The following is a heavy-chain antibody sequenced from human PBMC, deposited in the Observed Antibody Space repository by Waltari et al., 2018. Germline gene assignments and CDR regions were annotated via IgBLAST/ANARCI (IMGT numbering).Heavy chain of an antibody. D-gene: IGHD6-19*01. CDR2: ISGSGGST. CDR3: AKDLAVAGSIGY. CDR1: GFTFRSYA. Sequence: EVQLLESGGGLVQPGGSLRLSCAASGFTFRSYAMSWVRQAPGKGLEWVSAISGSGGSTYDADSVKGRFTISRDNSKNTLYLQMNSLRAEDTAVYYCAKDLAVAGSIGYWGQGTLVTVSS. J-gene: IGHJ4*02. V-gene: IGHV3-23*01.